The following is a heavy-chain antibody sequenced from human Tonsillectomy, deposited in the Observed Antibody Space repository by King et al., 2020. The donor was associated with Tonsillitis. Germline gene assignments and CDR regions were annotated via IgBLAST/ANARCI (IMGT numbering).Heavy chain of an antibody. CDR3: ARDPNWGPGNHSDL. J-gene: IGHJ2*01. CDR1: GFTFSRYW. V-gene: IGHV3-74*03. CDR2: IITDGSRT. Sequence: VQLVESGGGLVHPGGSLRLSCAASGFTFSRYWMHWVRQAPGKGLVWVSRIITDGSRTEYADSVKGRFTVSSDNAKNTLYLQMNSLRAEDTAVYYCARDPNWGPGNHSDLWGRSTLVTVSS. D-gene: IGHD7-27*01.